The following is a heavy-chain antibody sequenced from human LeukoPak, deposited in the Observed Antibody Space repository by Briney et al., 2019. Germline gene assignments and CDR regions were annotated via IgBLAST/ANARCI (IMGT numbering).Heavy chain of an antibody. CDR1: GFTFSSYS. J-gene: IGHJ5*02. D-gene: IGHD2-2*03. Sequence: PGGSLRLSCAASGFTFSSYSMNWVRQAPGKGLEGVSSISSSSSYIYYADSVKGRFTISRDHPKNSLYLQMNSLRAEDTAVYYCARDPAGYCSSTSCYGGGDYNWFDPWGQGTLVTVSS. CDR2: ISSSSSYI. CDR3: ARDPAGYCSSTSCYGGGDYNWFDP. V-gene: IGHV3-21*01.